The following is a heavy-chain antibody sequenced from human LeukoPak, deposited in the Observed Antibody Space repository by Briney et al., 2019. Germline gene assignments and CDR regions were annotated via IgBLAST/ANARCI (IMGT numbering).Heavy chain of an antibody. CDR1: GFTFRSYW. V-gene: IGHV3-7*03. D-gene: IGHD4-17*01. CDR2: IKQDGSEK. CDR3: ARGGGYGDYPFDY. Sequence: GGSLRLSCAASGFTFRSYWMSWARQAPGKGLEWVANIKQDGSEKYYVDSVKGRFTISRDNAKNSLYLQMNGLRAEDTAVYYCARGGGYGDYPFDYWGQGTLVTVSS. J-gene: IGHJ4*02.